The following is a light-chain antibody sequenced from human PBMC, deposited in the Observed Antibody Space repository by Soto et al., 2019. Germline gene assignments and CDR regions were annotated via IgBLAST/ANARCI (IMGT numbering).Light chain of an antibody. CDR3: QKYNCAPLT. J-gene: IGKJ1*01. CDR2: AAS. CDR1: QGISNY. V-gene: IGKV1-27*01. Sequence: DIQMTQSPSSLSASVGDRVTLTCRASQGISNYFAWYQQKPGKVPKLLIYAASTLQSGVTSRFSGSGSGTDFTLTISSLQPEDVATYYCQKYNCAPLTFGQGTKVEIK.